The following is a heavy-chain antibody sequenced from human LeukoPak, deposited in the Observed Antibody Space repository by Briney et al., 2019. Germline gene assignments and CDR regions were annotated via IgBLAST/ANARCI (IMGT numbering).Heavy chain of an antibody. J-gene: IGHJ5*02. CDR3: ARDCCGYRSWFDP. Sequence: SETLSLTCTVSGGSISSNYFSSNLFHWGWLRQPPGKGLEWIGGIYYSGTTYYNPSLKSRVTISVDTSKNQFSLKLTSVTAADTAVYYCARDCCGYRSWFDPWGQGTLVTVSS. CDR1: GGSISSNYFSSNLFH. V-gene: IGHV4-39*07. D-gene: IGHD6-25*01. CDR2: IYYSGTT.